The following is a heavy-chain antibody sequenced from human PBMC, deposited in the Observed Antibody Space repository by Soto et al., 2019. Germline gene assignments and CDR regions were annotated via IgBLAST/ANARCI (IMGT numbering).Heavy chain of an antibody. J-gene: IGHJ4*02. CDR3: ARVRGTAMPDS. V-gene: IGHV1-2*02. CDR1: GYTFTGYY. CDR2: INPNSGGT. D-gene: IGHD5-18*01. Sequence: QVQLVQSGAEVKKPGASVKVSCKASGYTFTGYYMHWVRQAPGQGLEWMGWINPNSGGTNYAQKFQGRDTMTRDPSIRPAYMGRRRVRSDDSAVFSWARVRGTAMPDSWGQGTLVTVSS.